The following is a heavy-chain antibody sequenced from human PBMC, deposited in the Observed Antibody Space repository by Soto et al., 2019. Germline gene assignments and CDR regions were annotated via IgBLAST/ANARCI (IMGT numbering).Heavy chain of an antibody. V-gene: IGHV1-69*02. Sequence: QVQLVQSGAEVKNPGSSVKVSCKASGGTFNRLVISWLRQAPGQAPEWLGRIIPVLGVTNHAPTFQNRITITADESTTTAYMELNSLTSDDTAVYFCATSAAGVYFFDDWGQGTLVRVSS. J-gene: IGHJ4*02. D-gene: IGHD6-13*01. CDR2: IIPVLGVT. CDR3: ATSAAGVYFFDD. CDR1: GGTFNRLV.